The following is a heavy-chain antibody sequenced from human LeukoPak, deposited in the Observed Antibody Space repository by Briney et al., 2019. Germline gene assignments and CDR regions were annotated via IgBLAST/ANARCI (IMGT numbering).Heavy chain of an antibody. J-gene: IGHJ4*02. V-gene: IGHV3-21*04. D-gene: IGHD2-2*01. CDR3: AKNRWGTSTSCFDY. CDR1: GFTFSSYS. CDR2: ISSSSSYI. Sequence: PGGSLRLSCAASGFTFSSYSMNWVRQAPGKGLEWVSSISSSSSYIYYADSVKGRFTISRDNSKNTLYLQMNSLRAEDTAVYYCAKNRWGTSTSCFDYWGQGTLVTVSS.